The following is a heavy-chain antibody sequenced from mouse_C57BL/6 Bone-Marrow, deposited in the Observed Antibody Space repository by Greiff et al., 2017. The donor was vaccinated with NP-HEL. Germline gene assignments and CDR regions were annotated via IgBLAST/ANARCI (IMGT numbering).Heavy chain of an antibody. CDR2: INPSTGGT. V-gene: IGHV1-42*01. CDR3: ARVMVTTDWFAY. CDR1: GYSFTGYY. D-gene: IGHD2-2*01. Sequence: VQLKESGPELVKPGASVKISCKASGYSFTGYYMNWVKQSPEKSLEWIGEINPSTGGTTYNQKFKAKATLTVDKSSSTAYMQLKSLTSEDSAVYYCARVMVTTDWFAYWGQGTLVTVSA. J-gene: IGHJ3*01.